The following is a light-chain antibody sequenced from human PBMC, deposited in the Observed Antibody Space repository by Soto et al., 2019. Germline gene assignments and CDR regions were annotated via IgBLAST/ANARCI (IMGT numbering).Light chain of an antibody. CDR1: QDISHF. J-gene: IGKJ1*01. CDR3: LKYNKDAPGM. V-gene: IGKV1-27*01. CDR2: GAS. Sequence: DIQMTQSPSSLSASIGDRVTLTCRASQDISHFLAWYQQRPGKVPTLLIYGASTLQSGVPSRFSGTGSGTDFTLTISSLQPEDVATYYCLKYNKDAPGMFGQGT.